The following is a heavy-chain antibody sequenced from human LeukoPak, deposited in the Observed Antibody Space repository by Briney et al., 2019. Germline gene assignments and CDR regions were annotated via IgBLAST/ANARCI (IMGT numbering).Heavy chain of an antibody. D-gene: IGHD3-10*01. CDR3: ARGEEHGSGTVHFDY. CDR1: GGSISNYY. V-gene: IGHV4-59*12. Sequence: PSETLSLTCTVSGGSISNYYWSWIRQPPGKGLEWIGYVYSSGSTNCNPSLKGRVTISVDRSNNQFSLRLTSVTAADTAVYYCARGEEHGSGTVHFDYWGQGTLVTVSS. J-gene: IGHJ4*02. CDR2: VYSSGST.